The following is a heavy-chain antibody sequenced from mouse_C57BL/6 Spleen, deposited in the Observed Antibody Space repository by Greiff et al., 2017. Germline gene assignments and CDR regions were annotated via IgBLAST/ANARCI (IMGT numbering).Heavy chain of an antibody. J-gene: IGHJ3*01. D-gene: IGHD1-1*01. CDR1: GYTFTSYW. CDR2: IYPSDSET. V-gene: IGHV1-61*01. Sequence: QVQLQQSGAELVRPGSSVKLSCKASGYTFTSYWMDWVKQRPGQGLEWIGNIYPSDSETHYNQKFKDKATLAVDKSSSTAYMRLSSLTSEDSADCYCARGEVYYGFAYWGQGTLVTVSA. CDR3: ARGEVYYGFAY.